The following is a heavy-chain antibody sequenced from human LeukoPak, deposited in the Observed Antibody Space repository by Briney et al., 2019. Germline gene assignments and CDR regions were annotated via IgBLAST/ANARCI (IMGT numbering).Heavy chain of an antibody. CDR1: GFTFSSYW. D-gene: IGHD2-15*01. V-gene: IGHV3-74*01. J-gene: IGHJ5*02. Sequence: GGSLRLSCAASGFTFSSYWMHWVRQAPGKGLVWVSRINSDGSSTSYADSVKGRFTISRDNAKNTLYLQMNSLRAEDTAVHYCARPSGYCSGGSCPRWFDPWGQGTLVTVSS. CDR2: INSDGSST. CDR3: ARPSGYCSGGSCPRWFDP.